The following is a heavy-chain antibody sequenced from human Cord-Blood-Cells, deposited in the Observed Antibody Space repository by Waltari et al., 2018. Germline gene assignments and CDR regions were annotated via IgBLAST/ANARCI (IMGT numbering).Heavy chain of an antibody. J-gene: IGHJ3*02. CDR1: GFTFSSHS. CDR2: ISSSSSYI. Sequence: EVQLVESGGGLVKPGGSLRLSRVASGFTFSSHSMNWVGQAPGKGLEWVSSISSSSSYIYYADSVKGRFTISRDNAKNSLYLQMNSLRAEDTAVYYCARVMTTVSGAFDIWGQGTMVTVSS. CDR3: ARVMTTVSGAFDI. V-gene: IGHV3-21*01. D-gene: IGHD4-4*01.